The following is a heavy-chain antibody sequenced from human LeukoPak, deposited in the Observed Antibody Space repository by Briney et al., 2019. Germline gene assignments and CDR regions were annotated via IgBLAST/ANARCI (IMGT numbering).Heavy chain of an antibody. CDR2: INHSGGT. CDR3: ARGASLDWLQQFYYYYMDV. Sequence: SETLSLTXAVYGGSFSGYYWSWIRQPPGKGLEWIGEINHSGGTNYNPSLKSRVTISVDTSKNQFSLKLSSVTAADTALYYCARGASLDWLQQFYYYYMDVWGKGTTVTVSS. V-gene: IGHV4-34*01. J-gene: IGHJ6*03. CDR1: GGSFSGYY. D-gene: IGHD3/OR15-3a*01.